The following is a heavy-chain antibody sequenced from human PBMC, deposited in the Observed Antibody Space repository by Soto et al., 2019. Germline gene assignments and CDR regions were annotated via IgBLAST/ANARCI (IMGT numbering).Heavy chain of an antibody. J-gene: IGHJ4*02. D-gene: IGHD5-12*01. CDR2: ISYDGSNK. CDR1: GFTFSSYG. CDR3: AKDESGYDSYYFDY. V-gene: IGHV3-30*18. Sequence: GGSLRLSCAASGFTFSSYGMHWVRQAPGKGLEWVAVISYDGSNKFYADSVKGRFIISRDNSKNTLYLQMNSLRAEDTAVYYCAKDESGYDSYYFDYWGQGTLVTVSS.